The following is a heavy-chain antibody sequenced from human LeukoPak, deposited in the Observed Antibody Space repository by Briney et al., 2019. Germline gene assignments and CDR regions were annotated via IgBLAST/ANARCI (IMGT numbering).Heavy chain of an antibody. CDR2: IYSGGST. CDR1: EFTVSSNY. D-gene: IGHD6-6*01. V-gene: IGHV3-53*05. Sequence: PGGSLRLSCAASEFTVSSNYMSWVRQAPGKGLEWVSVIYSGGSTYFADSVKGRFTISRDNSKNTLYLQMNSLRAEDTAVYYCARAYSSSDYWGQGTLVTVSS. CDR3: ARAYSSSDY. J-gene: IGHJ4*02.